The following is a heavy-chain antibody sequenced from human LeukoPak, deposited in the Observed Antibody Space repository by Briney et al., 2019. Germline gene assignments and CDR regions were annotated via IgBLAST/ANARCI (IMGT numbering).Heavy chain of an antibody. V-gene: IGHV1-46*01. CDR3: ARGRLLVVVPAATPGNWFDP. Sequence: ASVKVSCKASGYTFTSYYMHWVRQAPGQGLEWMGIINPSGGSTSYAQKFQGRVTMTRDMSTSTVYMELSSLRSEDTAVYYCARGRLLVVVPAATPGNWFDPWGQGTLVTVSS. CDR1: GYTFTSYY. J-gene: IGHJ5*02. CDR2: INPSGGST. D-gene: IGHD2-2*01.